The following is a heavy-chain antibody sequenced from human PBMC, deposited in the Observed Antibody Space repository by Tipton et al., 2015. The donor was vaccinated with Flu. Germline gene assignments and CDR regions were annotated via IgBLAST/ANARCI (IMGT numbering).Heavy chain of an antibody. J-gene: IGHJ4*02. D-gene: IGHD4-17*01. Sequence: LSLTCTVSGGSISSSSYYWGWIRQPPGKGLEWIGSIYYSGSTYYNPSLKSRVTISVDTSKNQFSLKLSSVTAADTAVYYCAREGKSVTTFDYWGQGTLVTVSS. V-gene: IGHV4-39*07. CDR1: GGSISSSSYY. CDR3: AREGKSVTTFDY. CDR2: IYYSGST.